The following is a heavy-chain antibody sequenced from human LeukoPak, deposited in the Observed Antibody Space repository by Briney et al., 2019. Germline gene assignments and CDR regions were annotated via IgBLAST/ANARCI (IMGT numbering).Heavy chain of an antibody. Sequence: GGSLRLSCAASGFTFSSYWMTWVRQAPGKGLKWVANIKKDGSEKYYVDSVKGRFTISRDNAKNSLYLQMNSLRVEDTAVYYCGSGIGWVFDFWGQGTLVTVSS. V-gene: IGHV3-7*01. D-gene: IGHD1-26*01. CDR2: IKKDGSEK. CDR1: GFTFSSYW. CDR3: GSGIGWVFDF. J-gene: IGHJ4*02.